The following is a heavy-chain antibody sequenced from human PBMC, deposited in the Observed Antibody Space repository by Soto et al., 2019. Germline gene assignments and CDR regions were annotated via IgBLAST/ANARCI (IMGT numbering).Heavy chain of an antibody. V-gene: IGHV4-31*03. CDR3: ARGKRDGYNFYYYYGMDV. J-gene: IGHJ6*02. CDR1: GGSISSGGYY. CDR2: IYYSGST. Sequence: PSETLSLTCTVSGGSISSGGYYWSWIRQHPGKGLEWIGYIYYSGSTYHNPSLKSRVTISVDTSKNQFSLKLSSVTAADTAVYYCARGKRDGYNFYYYYGMDVWGQGTTVTVSS. D-gene: IGHD5-12*01.